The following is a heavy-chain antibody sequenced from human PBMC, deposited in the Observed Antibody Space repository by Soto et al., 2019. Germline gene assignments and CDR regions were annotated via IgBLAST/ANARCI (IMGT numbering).Heavy chain of an antibody. D-gene: IGHD6-13*01. CDR2: INPKSGDT. CDR1: RYTFTDNY. Sequence: QVRLVQSGADVKKPGASVNVSCKASRYTFTDNYLHWVRQAPGQGLEWMGWINPKSGDTKYAQNFQGRVTMTRDTSISTAYMELSGLRSDDTAVYYCARDDRSSWEGNGFDPWGQGTLVTASS. V-gene: IGHV1-2*02. J-gene: IGHJ5*02. CDR3: ARDDRSSWEGNGFDP.